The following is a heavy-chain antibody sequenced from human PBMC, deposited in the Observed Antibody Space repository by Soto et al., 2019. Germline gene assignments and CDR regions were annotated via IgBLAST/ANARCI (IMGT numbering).Heavy chain of an antibody. Sequence: QVQLVESGGDVVQPGRSLRLSCAASGFTFSSYVMHWVRQAPGKGLEWVAVISYNGNNKYYADSVKGRFTISRDNSKNTLHLQMNSLRPEDTAVYYCTRQDTTTAYFDYWGQGTLVTVSS. CDR3: TRQDTTTAYFDY. J-gene: IGHJ4*02. V-gene: IGHV3-30-3*01. CDR2: ISYNGNNK. D-gene: IGHD5-18*01. CDR1: GFTFSSYV.